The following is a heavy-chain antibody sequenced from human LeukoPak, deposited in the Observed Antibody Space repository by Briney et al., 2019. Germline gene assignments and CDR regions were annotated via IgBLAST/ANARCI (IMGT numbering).Heavy chain of an antibody. CDR1: GFTFSSYA. J-gene: IGHJ6*02. CDR2: ISYDGSNK. V-gene: IGHV3-30-3*01. CDR3: ARSGTYYDFWSGYPSDYFYGMDV. D-gene: IGHD3-3*01. Sequence: GGSLRLSCAASGFTFSSYAMHWGRQAPGRGLEWVAVISYDGSNKYYADSVKGRFTISRDNSKNTLYLQMNSLRAEDTAVYYCARSGTYYDFWSGYPSDYFYGMDVWGQGTTVTVSS.